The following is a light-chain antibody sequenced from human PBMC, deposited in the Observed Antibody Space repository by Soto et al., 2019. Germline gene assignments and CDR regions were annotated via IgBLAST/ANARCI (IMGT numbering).Light chain of an antibody. V-gene: IGLV2-14*01. CDR1: SSDIGAYNY. CDR3: SSHTSSSTTPYV. J-gene: IGLJ1*01. CDR2: EVI. Sequence: QSALTQPASVSGSPGQSITISCTGTSSDIGAYNYVSWYRQHPGKAPKLMIYEVINRPSGVSNRFSGSKSGNTASLTISGLQAEDEADYYCSSHTSSSTTPYVFGTGTKVTVL.